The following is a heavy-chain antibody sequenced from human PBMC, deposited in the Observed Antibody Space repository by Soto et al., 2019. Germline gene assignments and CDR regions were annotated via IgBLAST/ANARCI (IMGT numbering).Heavy chain of an antibody. D-gene: IGHD5-12*01. CDR1: GGSIRSGGYY. J-gene: IGHJ6*02. V-gene: IGHV4-31*03. CDR2: IYYSGNT. Sequence: PSETLSLTCTVSGGSIRSGGYYWSWVRQNPRRGLEWIGNIYYSGNTYYNPSLKSRLTISVDTSKDQFSLNLSSVTAADTAVYYCARGRRYSGYDYYYYGMDVWGQGTTVTVSS. CDR3: ARGRRYSGYDYYYYGMDV.